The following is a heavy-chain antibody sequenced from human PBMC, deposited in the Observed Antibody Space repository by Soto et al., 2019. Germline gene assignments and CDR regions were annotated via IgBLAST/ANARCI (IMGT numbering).Heavy chain of an antibody. J-gene: IGHJ4*02. CDR2: IGPYGNSI. V-gene: IGHV3-11*01. CDR3: ARDDHTYDVY. CDR1: GFSFRDYF. Sequence: PGESLKISCAASGFSFRDYFMSWLRQAPGKGLEWVSYIGPYGNSIYYADSVKGRFTISRDDATKSLHLHMNSLRTDDTAVYYCARDDHTYDVYWGQGTPVTVSS. D-gene: IGHD2-21*01.